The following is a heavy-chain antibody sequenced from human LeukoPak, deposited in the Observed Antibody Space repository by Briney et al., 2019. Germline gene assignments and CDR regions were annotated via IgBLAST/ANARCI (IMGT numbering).Heavy chain of an antibody. J-gene: IGHJ4*02. CDR2: IYPGDSDT. D-gene: IGHD5-18*01. CDR3: ARALSGYSYGYPFDY. V-gene: IGHV5-51*01. CDR1: GYSFTSYW. Sequence: GESLKISCKGSGYSFTSYWIGWVRPMPGKGLEWMGIIYPGDSDTRYSPSFQGQVTISADKSISTAYLQWSSLKASDTAMYYCARALSGYSYGYPFDYWGQGTLVTVSS.